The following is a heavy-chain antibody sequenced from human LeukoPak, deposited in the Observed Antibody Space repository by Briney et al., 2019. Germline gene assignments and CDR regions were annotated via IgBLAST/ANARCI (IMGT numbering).Heavy chain of an antibody. CDR2: INTNNGNT. CDR3: ARDNISGRLTSGY. Sequence: ASVTVSCKASGYTFTTYGISWVRQDPGQGLEWMGWINTNNGNTNYAQNLQGRVTMTTDTSTSTAYMELRNLRSDDTAVYYCARDNISGRLTSGYWGQGTLVTVSS. V-gene: IGHV1-18*04. J-gene: IGHJ4*02. CDR1: GYTFTTYG. D-gene: IGHD6-6*01.